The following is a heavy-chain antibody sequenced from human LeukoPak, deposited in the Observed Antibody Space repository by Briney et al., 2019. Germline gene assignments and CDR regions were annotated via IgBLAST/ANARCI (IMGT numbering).Heavy chain of an antibody. V-gene: IGHV3-30*18. CDR3: ANGRFAETAEFDY. D-gene: IGHD2-21*02. J-gene: IGHJ4*02. Sequence: GGSLRLSCAASGFIFSTYDMHGVRQAPGKGLEWVAGISYDGRHIYYAESVKGRFAISRDNSKNTLYLQMNSLGPEATAVYYCANGRFAETAEFDYWGQGTLVTVSS. CDR1: GFIFSTYD. CDR2: ISYDGRHI.